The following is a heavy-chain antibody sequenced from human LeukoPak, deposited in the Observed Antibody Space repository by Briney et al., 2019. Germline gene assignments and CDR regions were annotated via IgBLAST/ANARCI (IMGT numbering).Heavy chain of an antibody. CDR1: GFTFSRYW. J-gene: IGHJ4*02. CDR2: IKEDGSVK. D-gene: IGHD3-10*01. Sequence: GGSLRLSCAASGFTFSRYWMSWVRQAPGKGLEWVANIKEDGSVKYYVESVKGRFTISRDNAKNSLYLQMNSLRAEDTAVYYCAASITMFDYWGQGTLVTVSP. V-gene: IGHV3-7*02. CDR3: AASITMFDY.